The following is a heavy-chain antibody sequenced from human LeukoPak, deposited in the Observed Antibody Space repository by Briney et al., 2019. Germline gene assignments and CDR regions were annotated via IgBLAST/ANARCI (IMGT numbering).Heavy chain of an antibody. CDR1: GFTFHNYY. J-gene: IGHJ4*02. V-gene: IGHV3-11*01. Sequence: GGSLRLSCAASGFTFHNYYMSWIRQAPGKGLEWISYISSSAISMYYAGSVKGRFTISRDNAKKSLYLEMNSLRAEDTAVYYCAREGGNYEADYWGLGTLVTVSS. CDR3: AREGGNYEADY. CDR2: ISSSAISM. D-gene: IGHD1-7*01.